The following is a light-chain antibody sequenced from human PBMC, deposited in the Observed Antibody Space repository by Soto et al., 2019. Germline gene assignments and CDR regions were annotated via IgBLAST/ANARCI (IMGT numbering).Light chain of an antibody. CDR2: AVY. CDR3: QQYNNWPPRSP. CDR1: QSVGSH. Sequence: IVMRQSTTILSGSPGERATLSCRARQSVGSHLSWYQHKPGQAPRLIXHAVYXRAPGIPARFSGSGSGTEFTLTISSLQSEDLSVEYCQQYNNWPPRSPFGQGTRLEI. V-gene: IGKV3-15*01. J-gene: IGKJ5*01.